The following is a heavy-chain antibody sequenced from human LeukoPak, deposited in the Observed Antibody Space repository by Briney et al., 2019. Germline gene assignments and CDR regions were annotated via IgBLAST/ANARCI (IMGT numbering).Heavy chain of an antibody. CDR3: ARGEMATHIAHY. CDR1: GFTFSSYA. V-gene: IGHV3-30-3*01. D-gene: IGHD5-12*01. CDR2: ISYDGSNK. J-gene: IGHJ4*02. Sequence: PGGSLRLSCAASGFTFSSYAMHWVRQAPGKGLEWVAVISYDGSNKYYADSVKGRFTISRDNSKNTLYLQMNSLRAEDTAVYYCARGEMATHIAHYWGQGTLVTVSS.